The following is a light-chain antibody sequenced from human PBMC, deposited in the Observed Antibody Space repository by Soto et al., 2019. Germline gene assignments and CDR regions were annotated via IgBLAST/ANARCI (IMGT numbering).Light chain of an antibody. CDR2: AAV. Sequence: DLQMTQSPFSLSASVVDRVTITCLASQSISSYLNWYQQKPGKPPKLLIYAAVSLQSGIPSRFSAYGSGTDFTLTISSLQPEDFATYYCQQTYSSPQWTFGQGTKVDIK. V-gene: IGKV1-39*01. J-gene: IGKJ1*01. CDR3: QQTYSSPQWT. CDR1: QSISSY.